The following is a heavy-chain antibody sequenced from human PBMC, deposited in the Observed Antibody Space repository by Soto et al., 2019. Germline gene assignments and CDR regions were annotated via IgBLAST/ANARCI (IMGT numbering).Heavy chain of an antibody. D-gene: IGHD1-26*01. Sequence: QVQLVQSGAEVKKPGSSVKVSCKASGGTFSSYSINWVLQAPGQGLEWMGEIIPIFGTANYAQKFQGRVTITADESTSTAYMALSSLRSEDTAVYYCARDGGRHSGGIDYWGQGTLVTVSS. V-gene: IGHV1-69*01. CDR1: GGTFSSYS. CDR3: ARDGGRHSGGIDY. CDR2: IIPIFGTA. J-gene: IGHJ4*02.